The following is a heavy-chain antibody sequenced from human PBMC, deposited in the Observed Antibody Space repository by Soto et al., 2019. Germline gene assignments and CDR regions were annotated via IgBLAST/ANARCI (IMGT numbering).Heavy chain of an antibody. D-gene: IGHD4-17*01. V-gene: IGHV1-46*01. CDR2: INPSGGGT. J-gene: IGHJ6*02. CDR1: GYTFSNYY. CDR3: ARGPKLTDFGDRGYYGMDV. Sequence: QVHLVQSGAEVKKPGASVTFPCKASGYTFSNYYMHWVRQAPGQGLEWVGIINPSGGGTTYAQNCQGRVTMTRDTSTSTVYMELNSLRSEDTAVYYCARGPKLTDFGDRGYYGMDVWGHGTTVTVS.